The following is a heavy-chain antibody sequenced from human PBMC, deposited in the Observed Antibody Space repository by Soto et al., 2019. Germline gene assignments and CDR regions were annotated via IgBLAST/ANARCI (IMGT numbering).Heavy chain of an antibody. D-gene: IGHD6-19*01. Sequence: GGSLRLSCAASGFTFSSYAMSWVRQAPGKGLEWVSAISGSGGSSYYADSVKGRFTISRDNSKNTLYLQMNSLRTEDTAVYYCARKYSSADYWGQGTLVTVSS. CDR1: GFTFSSYA. CDR2: ISGSGGSS. J-gene: IGHJ4*02. CDR3: ARKYSSADY. V-gene: IGHV3-23*01.